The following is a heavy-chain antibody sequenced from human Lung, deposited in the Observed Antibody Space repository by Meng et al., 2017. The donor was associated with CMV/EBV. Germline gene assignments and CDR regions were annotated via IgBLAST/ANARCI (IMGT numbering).Heavy chain of an antibody. J-gene: IGHJ4*02. D-gene: IGHD6-13*01. CDR3: ARGSSSYFDY. V-gene: IGHV1-8*03. CDR2: MNPNSGNT. CDR1: GYTFTSYD. Sequence: ASXXVSCKASGYTFTSYDISWVRQATGQGLEWMGWMNPNSGNTGYAQKFQGRVTITRNTSISTAYMELSSLRSEDTAVYYCARGSSSYFDYWGQGTLVTVSS.